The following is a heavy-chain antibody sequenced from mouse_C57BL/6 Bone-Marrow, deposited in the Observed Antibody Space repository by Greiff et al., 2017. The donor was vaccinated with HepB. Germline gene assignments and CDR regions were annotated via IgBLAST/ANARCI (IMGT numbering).Heavy chain of an antibody. CDR3: ARKPVYYYGSRYWYFDV. Sequence: EVQLVESGGGLVKPGGSLKLSCAASGFTFSDYGMHWVRQAPEKGLEWVAYISSGSSTIYYADTVKGRFTLSRDNAKNTLFLQMTSLRSEDTAMYYCARKPVYYYGSRYWYFDVWGTGTTVTVSS. CDR2: ISSGSSTI. J-gene: IGHJ1*03. V-gene: IGHV5-17*01. D-gene: IGHD1-1*01. CDR1: GFTFSDYG.